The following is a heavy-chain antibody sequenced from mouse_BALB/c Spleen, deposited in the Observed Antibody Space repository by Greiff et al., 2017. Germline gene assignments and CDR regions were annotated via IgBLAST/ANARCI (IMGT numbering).Heavy chain of an antibody. CDR3: ARELYGNYWYFDV. CDR2: ISDGGSYT. Sequence: EVMLVEPGGGLVKPGGSLKLSCAASGFTFSDYYMYWVRQTPEKRLEWVATISDGGSYTYYPYSVKGRFTISSDNAKNNLYLQMSRLKSEDTAMYYCARELYGNYWYFDVWGAGTTVTVSS. CDR1: GFTFSDYY. D-gene: IGHD2-10*02. V-gene: IGHV5-4*02. J-gene: IGHJ1*01.